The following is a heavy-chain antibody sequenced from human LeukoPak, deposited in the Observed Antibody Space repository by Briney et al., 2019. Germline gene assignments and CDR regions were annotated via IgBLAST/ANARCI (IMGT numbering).Heavy chain of an antibody. CDR1: GFTFSSYA. Sequence: PGGSLRLSCAASGFTFSSYAMSWVRQAPGKGLEWISAITSSSSYTFYADSVKGRFTISRDNAQSSLYLQMNSLRVEDTAIYYCARDPYNGAYSEGYYYYYMDVWGKGTTVTVSS. V-gene: IGHV3-21*01. J-gene: IGHJ6*03. CDR2: ITSSSSYT. CDR3: ARDPYNGAYSEGYYYYYMDV. D-gene: IGHD1-1*01.